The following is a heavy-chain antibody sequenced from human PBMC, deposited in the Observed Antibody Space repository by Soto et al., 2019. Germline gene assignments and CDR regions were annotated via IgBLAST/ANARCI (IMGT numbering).Heavy chain of an antibody. Sequence: GASVKVPCQASGYTFTHSGISRVRQAPGQGLEWMGWSSAYNGNKNYAQKRQGRVTMTTDTSTRTAYMELRSLRYEDTAVYYCARDPHCSGGSCPRWFDPWGQGTLVTVSS. J-gene: IGHJ5*02. CDR3: ARDPHCSGGSCPRWFDP. CDR2: SSAYNGNK. D-gene: IGHD2-15*01. CDR1: GYTFTHSG. V-gene: IGHV1-18*04.